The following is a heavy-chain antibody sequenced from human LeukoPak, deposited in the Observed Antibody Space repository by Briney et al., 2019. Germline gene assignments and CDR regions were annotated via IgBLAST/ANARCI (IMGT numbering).Heavy chain of an antibody. V-gene: IGHV3-11*01. CDR1: QFTFSDYY. Sequence: GGSLRLSCAASQFTFSDYYMSWIRQAPGKGLEWVSYISTSGGTIYYGDSVKGRFTISRDNAKNSLYLQMNSLQVEDTAVYYCARFLYYYDSSSLDYWGQGTLVTVSS. CDR2: ISTSGGTI. J-gene: IGHJ4*02. D-gene: IGHD3-22*01. CDR3: ARFLYYYDSSSLDY.